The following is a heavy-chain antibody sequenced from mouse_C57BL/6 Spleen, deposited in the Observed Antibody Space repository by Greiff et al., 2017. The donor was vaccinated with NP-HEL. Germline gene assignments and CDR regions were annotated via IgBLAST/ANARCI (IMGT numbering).Heavy chain of an antibody. CDR2: IYPADGDT. D-gene: IGHD1-1*01. CDR3: ARSYYGSSYAMDY. CDR1: GYAFSSSW. V-gene: IGHV1-82*01. J-gene: IGHJ4*01. Sequence: QVQLKESGPELVKPGASVKISCKASGYAFSSSWMNWVKQRPGKGLEWIGRIYPADGDTNYNGKFKGKATLTADKSSSTAYMQLSSLTSEDSAVYFCARSYYGSSYAMDYWGQGTSGTVAS.